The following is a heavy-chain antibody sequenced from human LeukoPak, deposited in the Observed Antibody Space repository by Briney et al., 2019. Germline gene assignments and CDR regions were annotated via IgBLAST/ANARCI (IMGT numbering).Heavy chain of an antibody. CDR2: IYSSGST. Sequence: SETLSLTCTVSGGSISSYYWSWIRQTPGKGLEWIGYIYSSGSTNYNPSLKRRVTISVDTSKNQFSLKLSSVTAADTAVYFCARSGYTSGWYDYWGQGTLVTVSS. CDR1: GGSISSYY. V-gene: IGHV4-59*01. J-gene: IGHJ4*02. CDR3: ARSGYTSGWYDY. D-gene: IGHD6-19*01.